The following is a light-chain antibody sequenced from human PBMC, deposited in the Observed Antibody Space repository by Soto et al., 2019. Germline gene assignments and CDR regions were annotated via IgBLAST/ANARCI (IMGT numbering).Light chain of an antibody. CDR2: EVS. V-gene: IGLV2-14*01. CDR1: SSDVGGYNY. J-gene: IGLJ1*01. CDR3: SSYISSSIDYV. Sequence: QSALTQPASVSGSPGQSITISCTATSSDVGGYNYVSWYQQHPGKAPKLMIYEVSNRPSGVSNRFSGSKSGNTASLTISGLQAEDEADYYCSSYISSSIDYVFGTGTKLTVL.